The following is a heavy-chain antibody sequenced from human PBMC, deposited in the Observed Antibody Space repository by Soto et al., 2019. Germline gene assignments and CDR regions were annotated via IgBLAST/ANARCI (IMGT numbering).Heavy chain of an antibody. CDR2: ISAYNGNT. D-gene: IGHD3-9*01. CDR3: ARDRVRFDWLLTYYYGMDV. J-gene: IGHJ6*02. CDR1: GYTFTSYG. Sequence: SVKVSCKASGYTFTSYGISWVRQAPGQGLEWMGWISAYNGNTNYAQKLQGRVTMTTDTSTSTAYMGLRSLRSDDTAVYYCARDRVRFDWLLTYYYGMDVWGQGTTVTVSS. V-gene: IGHV1-18*04.